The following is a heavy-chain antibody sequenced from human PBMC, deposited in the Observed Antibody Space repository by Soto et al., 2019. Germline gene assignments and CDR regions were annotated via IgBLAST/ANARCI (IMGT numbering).Heavy chain of an antibody. V-gene: IGHV3-23*01. CDR2: ISGSGGST. Sequence: GGSLRLSCAASGFTFSSYAMSWVRQAPGKGLEWVSAISGSGGSTYYADSVKGRFTISRDNSKNTLYLQMNSLRAEDTAVYYCAKLGITIFGVVTPGHFDISGQGTMVTVSS. CDR3: AKLGITIFGVVTPGHFDI. D-gene: IGHD3-3*01. J-gene: IGHJ3*02. CDR1: GFTFSSYA.